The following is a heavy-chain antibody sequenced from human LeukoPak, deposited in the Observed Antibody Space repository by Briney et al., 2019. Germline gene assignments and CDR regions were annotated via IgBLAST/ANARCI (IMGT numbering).Heavy chain of an antibody. CDR3: ARVEIGYYYDSSGYYSVDP. Sequence: ASVKISCKASGYTFAGYYMHWVRQAPGQGLEYMGWISAYNGATNYAQKLQGRVTMTTDTSTSTAYMELRSLRSDDTAVYYCARVEIGYYYDSSGYYSVDPWGQGTLVTVSS. V-gene: IGHV1-18*04. D-gene: IGHD3-22*01. J-gene: IGHJ5*02. CDR1: GYTFAGYY. CDR2: ISAYNGAT.